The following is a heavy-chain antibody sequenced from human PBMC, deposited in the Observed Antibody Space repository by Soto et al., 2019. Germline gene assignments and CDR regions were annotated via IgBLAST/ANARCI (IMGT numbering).Heavy chain of an antibody. Sequence: SVKVSCKASGGTFSSSGFSWVRQAPGQGLEWMGMIVPSLDTTNYAQKFQARVTITADEVTSTAYMELRSLGSEDTAVYYCARWPQPRYTADPYAVDVWGQGTRVTVSS. CDR2: IVPSLDTT. CDR3: ARWPQPRYTADPYAVDV. D-gene: IGHD3-16*02. J-gene: IGHJ6*02. CDR1: GGTFSSSG. V-gene: IGHV1-69*11.